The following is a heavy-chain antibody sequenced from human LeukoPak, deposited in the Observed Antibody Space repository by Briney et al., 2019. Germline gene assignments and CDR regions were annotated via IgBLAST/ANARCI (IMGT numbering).Heavy chain of an antibody. J-gene: IGHJ4*02. V-gene: IGHV3-11*04. D-gene: IGHD3-10*01. CDR3: ASQITMVRGDDY. Sequence: PGGSLRLSCVASGFTFSDYYMSWIRQAPGKGLEWVSYISSSGSTIYYADSVKGRFTISRDNAKNSLYLQMNSLRAEDTAVYYCASQITMVRGDDYWGQGTLVTVSS. CDR2: ISSSGSTI. CDR1: GFTFSDYY.